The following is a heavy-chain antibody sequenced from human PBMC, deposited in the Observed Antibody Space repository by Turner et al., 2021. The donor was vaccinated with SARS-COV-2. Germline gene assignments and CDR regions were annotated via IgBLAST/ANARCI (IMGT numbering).Heavy chain of an antibody. Sequence: EVQLVESGGGLVKPGGSLRLSCAASGFTFSSYSMNWVRQAPGEGLEWVSSISSTSSYISYADSVKGRFTISRDNAKNSLYLQMNSLRAEDTAVYYCARQLGYCSSTICYRFLRGGMDVWGQGTTVTVS. CDR3: ARQLGYCSSTICYRFLRGGMDV. CDR1: GFTFSSYS. V-gene: IGHV3-21*01. J-gene: IGHJ6*02. D-gene: IGHD2-2*01. CDR2: ISSTSSYI.